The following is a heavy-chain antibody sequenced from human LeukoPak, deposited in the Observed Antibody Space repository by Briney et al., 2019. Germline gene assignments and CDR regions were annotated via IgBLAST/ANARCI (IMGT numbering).Heavy chain of an antibody. V-gene: IGHV3-23*01. J-gene: IGHJ4*02. CDR3: AKDLFAEYSSAGRAEDY. D-gene: IGHD5-18*01. CDR2: ISGSGGST. CDR1: GFTFSSYA. Sequence: GGSLRLSCAASGFTFSSYAMSWVRQAPGKGLEWVSAISGSGGSTYYADSVKGRFTISRDNSKNTLYLQMNSLRAEDTAVYYCAKDLFAEYSSAGRAEDYWGQGTLVTVSS.